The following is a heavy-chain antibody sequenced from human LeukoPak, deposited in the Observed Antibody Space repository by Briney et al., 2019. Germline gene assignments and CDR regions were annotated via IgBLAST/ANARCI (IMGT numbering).Heavy chain of an antibody. CDR1: GYTFTSYY. CDR3: ARYGFSTVWQGGWHAFDI. V-gene: IGHV1-46*01. CDR2: INPTTGYT. J-gene: IGHJ3*02. Sequence: GASVKVSCKASGYTFTSYYMHWVRQAPGQGLEWMGIINPTTGYTTYAQQFEGRLTMTRDMSTSTVYMEPSSLTSEDTAVFYCARYGFSTVWQGGWHAFDIWGQGTVVTVSS. D-gene: IGHD6-13*01.